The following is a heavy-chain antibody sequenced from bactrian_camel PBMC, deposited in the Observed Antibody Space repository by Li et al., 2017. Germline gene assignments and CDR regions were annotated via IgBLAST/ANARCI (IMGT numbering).Heavy chain of an antibody. CDR2: LDSDTDT. D-gene: IGHD1*01. V-gene: IGHV3S53*01. Sequence: HVQLVESGGGSVQAGGSLRLSCTASGYTASSKCMGWFRQAPGKEREAVAALDSDTDTNYAGSVKGRLTISIDNAKNTLYLQMNSVKPEDTAMYYCAADLSPLCGVWLDYRYNYWGQGTQVTVS. CDR1: GYTASSKC. CDR3: AADLSPLCGVWLDYRYNY. J-gene: IGHJ4*01.